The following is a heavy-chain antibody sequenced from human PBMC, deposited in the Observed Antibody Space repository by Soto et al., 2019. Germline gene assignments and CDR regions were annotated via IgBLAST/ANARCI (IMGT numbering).Heavy chain of an antibody. D-gene: IGHD3-10*01. CDR3: ARERYYYGSGSYSAVSGHYGMDV. CDR2: IYYSGST. V-gene: IGHV4-31*03. CDR1: GGSISSGGYY. J-gene: IGHJ6*02. Sequence: PSETLSLTCTVSGGSISSGGYYWSWIRQHPGKCLEWIGYIYYSGSTYYNPSLKSRVTISVDTSKNQFSLKLSSVTAADTAVYYCARERYYYGSGSYSAVSGHYGMDVWGQGTTVTVYS.